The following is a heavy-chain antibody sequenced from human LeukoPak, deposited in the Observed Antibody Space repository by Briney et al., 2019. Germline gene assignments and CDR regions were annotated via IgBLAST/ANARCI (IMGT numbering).Heavy chain of an antibody. D-gene: IGHD6-13*01. CDR2: IYPGGSIT. J-gene: IGHJ5*02. V-gene: IGHV5-51*01. CDR1: GNSFSNYW. Sequence: GESLKISCKGFGNSFSNYWIGWVRQMPGKGLEWMGIIYPGGSITHYSPAFQGQVSISVDKSISTAYLQWSSLKASDTAMYYCACRTDSSTWSDPWGQGTLVTVSS. CDR3: ACRTDSSTWSDP.